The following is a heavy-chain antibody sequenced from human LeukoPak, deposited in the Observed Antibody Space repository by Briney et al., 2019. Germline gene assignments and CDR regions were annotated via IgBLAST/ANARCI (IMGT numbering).Heavy chain of an antibody. V-gene: IGHV4-59*01. CDR3: ARASGDYGTLDY. CDR2: IYYSGST. Sequence: PSETLSLTCTVSGGSISSYYWSWIRQPPGKGLEWIGYIYYSGSTNYNPSLKSRVTISVDTSKNKFSLKLSSVTAADTAAYYCARASGDYGTLDYWGQGTLVTVSS. J-gene: IGHJ4*02. CDR1: GGSISSYY. D-gene: IGHD4-17*01.